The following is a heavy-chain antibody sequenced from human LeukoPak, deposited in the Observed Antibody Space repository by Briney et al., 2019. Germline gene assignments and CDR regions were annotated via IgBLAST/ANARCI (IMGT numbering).Heavy chain of an antibody. D-gene: IGHD6-19*01. CDR2: MNPNSGNT. Sequence: ASVKVSCKASGYTFTSYDINWVRQATGQGLEWMGWMNPNSGNTGYAQKFQGRVTITRNTSISTAYMELSSLRSEDTAVYYCARSGYSSGWYSGNWFDPWGQGTLVTVSS. CDR1: GYTFTSYD. CDR3: ARSGYSSGWYSGNWFDP. J-gene: IGHJ5*02. V-gene: IGHV1-8*03.